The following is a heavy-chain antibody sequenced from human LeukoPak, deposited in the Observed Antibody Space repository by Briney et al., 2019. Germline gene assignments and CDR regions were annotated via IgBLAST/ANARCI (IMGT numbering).Heavy chain of an antibody. Sequence: PSETLSLTCTVSGGSISSSSYYWGWIRQPPGKGLEWIGNLYYSGSTYYNPSLKSRVTISVDTSKNQSSLKLNSVTAADTAVFYCAANSADYNTLGSSYKVWGQGTLVTVSS. D-gene: IGHD3-10*01. CDR3: AANSADYNTLGSSYKV. V-gene: IGHV4-39*01. CDR2: LYYSGST. CDR1: GGSISSSSYY. J-gene: IGHJ4*02.